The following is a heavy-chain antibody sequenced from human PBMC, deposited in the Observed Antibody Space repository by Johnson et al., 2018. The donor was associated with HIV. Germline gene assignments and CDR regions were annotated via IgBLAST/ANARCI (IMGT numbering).Heavy chain of an antibody. CDR2: ISYDGSDK. CDR3: AKVRWLRLDNEAFDS. J-gene: IGHJ3*02. CDR1: GFTFSSYA. D-gene: IGHD5-12*01. V-gene: IGHV3-30*04. Sequence: QVQLVESGGGVIRPGGSLRLSCAASGFTFSSYAMHWVRQAPGKGLEWVAVISYDGSDKYYADSVKGRFTISRDNSKNTVYLQMHSLRLEDTAVYYCAKVRWLRLDNEAFDSWGQGTMVTVSS.